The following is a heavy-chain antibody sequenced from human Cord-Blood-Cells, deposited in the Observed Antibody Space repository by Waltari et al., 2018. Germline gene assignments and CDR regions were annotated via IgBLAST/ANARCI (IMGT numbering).Heavy chain of an antibody. Sequence: EVQLVQSGAEVNKPGESLKISCKGSGYSFPSYWTGWVRRMPGKGLEWRGIIYPGDSDTRYSPSFQGQVTIAADKSISTAYLQWSSLKASDTAMYYCARLYCSGGSCYGDAFDIWGQGTMVTVSS. V-gene: IGHV5-51*01. CDR1: GYSFPSYW. D-gene: IGHD2-15*01. J-gene: IGHJ3*02. CDR2: IYPGDSDT. CDR3: ARLYCSGGSCYGDAFDI.